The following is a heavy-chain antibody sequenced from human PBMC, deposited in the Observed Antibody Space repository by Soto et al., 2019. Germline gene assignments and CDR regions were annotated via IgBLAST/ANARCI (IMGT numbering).Heavy chain of an antibody. V-gene: IGHV4-31*03. Sequence: SETLSLTCTVSGGSISSGGYYWSWIRQHPGKGLEWIGYIYYSGSTYYNPSLKSRVTISVDTSKNQFSLKLSSVTAADTAVYYCARDGYDSSGYNYYYYGMDVWGQGTTVTVSS. CDR3: ARDGYDSSGYNYYYYGMDV. CDR1: GGSISSGGYY. CDR2: IYYSGST. J-gene: IGHJ6*02. D-gene: IGHD3-22*01.